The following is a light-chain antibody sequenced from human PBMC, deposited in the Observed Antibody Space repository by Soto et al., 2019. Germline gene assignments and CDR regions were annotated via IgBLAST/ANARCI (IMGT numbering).Light chain of an antibody. CDR3: QQRSNLLT. V-gene: IGKV3-11*01. Sequence: EIVLTQSPDTLSLSPGERATLPCRASQSVSSYLAWYQQKPGQAPRLLIYEASNRATGIPARFSGSGSGTDFTLTISSLEPEDFAVYYCQQRSNLLTFGGGTKVEIK. CDR1: QSVSSY. J-gene: IGKJ4*01. CDR2: EAS.